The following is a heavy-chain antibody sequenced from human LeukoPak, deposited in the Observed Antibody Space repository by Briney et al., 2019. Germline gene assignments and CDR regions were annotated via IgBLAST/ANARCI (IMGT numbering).Heavy chain of an antibody. Sequence: PGGSLRLSCAASGFTFDDYAMHWVRQAPGKGLEWVALTSGDGDSTHYADSVQGRFTISRDNSKNSLYLQMNSLRTEDTALYYCAKATFRGAMRSGFDYWGQGTLVTVSS. D-gene: IGHD3-16*01. CDR1: GFTFDDYA. CDR2: TSGDGDST. J-gene: IGHJ4*02. CDR3: AKATFRGAMRSGFDY. V-gene: IGHV3-43*02.